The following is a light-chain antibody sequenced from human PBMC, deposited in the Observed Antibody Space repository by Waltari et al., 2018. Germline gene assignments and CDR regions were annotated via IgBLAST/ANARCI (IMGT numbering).Light chain of an antibody. CDR1: SGHRGNI. J-gene: IGLJ3*02. Sequence: QLVLTQSPSASASLGASVKPTCTLSSGHRGNIIPCLQKQPEKGPRYFMKVNSDGTHTQGDEIPDRFSGSSSGAERYLTISSLQSEDEADYYCQTGGHGTWVFGGGTKLTVL. CDR3: QTGGHGTWV. CDR2: VNSDGTH. V-gene: IGLV4-69*01.